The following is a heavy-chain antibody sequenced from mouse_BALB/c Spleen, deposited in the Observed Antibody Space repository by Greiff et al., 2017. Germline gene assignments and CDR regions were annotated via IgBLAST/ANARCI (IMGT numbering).Heavy chain of an antibody. CDR3: ARYRYDWFAY. V-gene: IGHV1-7*01. D-gene: IGHD2-14*01. Sequence: VQLQQSGAELAKPGASVKMSCKASGYTFTSYWMHWVKQRPGQGLEWIGYINPSTGYTEYNQKFKDKATLTADKSSSTAYMQLSSLTSEDSAVYYCARYRYDWFAYWGQGTLVTVSA. CDR1: GYTFTSYW. CDR2: INPSTGYT. J-gene: IGHJ3*01.